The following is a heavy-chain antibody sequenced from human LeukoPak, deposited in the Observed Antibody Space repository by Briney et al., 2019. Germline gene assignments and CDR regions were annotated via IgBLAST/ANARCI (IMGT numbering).Heavy chain of an antibody. CDR1: GGSFSGYY. D-gene: IGHD2-2*01. Sequence: SETLSLTCAVYGGSFSGYYWSWIRQPPGKGLEWIGEINHSGSTNYNPSLKSRVTISVDTSKNQFSLKLSSVTAADTAVYYCARVVVPAATKWFDPWGQGTLVTVSS. CDR3: ARVVVPAATKWFDP. CDR2: INHSGST. J-gene: IGHJ5*02. V-gene: IGHV4-34*01.